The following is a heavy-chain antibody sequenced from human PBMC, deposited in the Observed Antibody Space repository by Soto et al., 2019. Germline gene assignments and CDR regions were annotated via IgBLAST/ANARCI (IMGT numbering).Heavy chain of an antibody. J-gene: IGHJ4*02. CDR1: GDTFDFYS. CDR3: ASSYGSGYRAFDY. Sequence: QVQLVQSGAEVKRPGSSVMVSCKASGDTFDFYSINWVRQAPGRGLEWMGRVNPIVRMSNYAQKFQGRVTMTADRSTSTAYMELSSPRSEDTAIYYCASSYGSGYRAFDYWGQGALVTVSS. V-gene: IGHV1-69*02. CDR2: VNPIVRMS. D-gene: IGHD3-10*01.